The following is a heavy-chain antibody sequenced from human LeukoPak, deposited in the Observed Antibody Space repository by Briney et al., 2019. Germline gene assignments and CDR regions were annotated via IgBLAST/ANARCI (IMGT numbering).Heavy chain of an antibody. J-gene: IGHJ4*02. V-gene: IGHV1-2*02. Sequence: ASVKVSCKASGYTFTGYHMHWVRQAPGQGLEWMGWINPNSGGTNYVHKFQGRVTMTRDTSISTAYMELSRLTSDDTAVYYCARGSNSDYWGQGALVTVSS. D-gene: IGHD5-24*01. CDR3: ARGSNSDY. CDR2: INPNSGGT. CDR1: GYTFTGYH.